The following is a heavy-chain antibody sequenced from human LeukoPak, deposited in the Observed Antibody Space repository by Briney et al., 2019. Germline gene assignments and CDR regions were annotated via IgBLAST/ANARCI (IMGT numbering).Heavy chain of an antibody. CDR2: ISWNSGSI. Sequence: GGSLRLSCAASGFTFSSYAMHWVRQAPGKGLAWVSGISWNSGSIGYADSVKGRFTISRDNAKNSLYLQMNSLRAEDTALYYCAKDNGAYYDSSGHYDYWGQGTLVTVSS. CDR1: GFTFSSYA. J-gene: IGHJ4*02. V-gene: IGHV3-9*01. D-gene: IGHD3-22*01. CDR3: AKDNGAYYDSSGHYDY.